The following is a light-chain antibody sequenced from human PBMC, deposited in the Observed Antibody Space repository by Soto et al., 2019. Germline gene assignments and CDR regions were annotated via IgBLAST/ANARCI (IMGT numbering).Light chain of an antibody. V-gene: IGKV3-20*01. J-gene: IGKJ1*01. CDR3: QSYGSSRT. CDR1: QSLVNTY. CDR2: DAS. Sequence: EVVLTQSPGSLSLSPGDRATLSCRASQSLVNTYVAWYQQKAGQAPRLLIYDASTRATGIPDRFSGSGSGTDFTLRISRLEPEDFAVYCCQSYGSSRTFGHGTKVEI.